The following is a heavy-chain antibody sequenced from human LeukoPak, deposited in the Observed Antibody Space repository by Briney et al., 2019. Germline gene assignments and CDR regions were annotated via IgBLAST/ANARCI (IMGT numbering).Heavy chain of an antibody. CDR3: ARDSAGNDY. CDR1: GFTFSNAW. D-gene: IGHD6-13*01. V-gene: IGHV3-7*01. CDR2: IKQDGSEK. Sequence: GGSLRLSCAASGFTFSNAWMSWVRQAPGKGLEWVANIKQDGSEKYYVDSVKGRFTISRDNAKNSLYLQMNSLGAEDTAMYYCARDSAGNDYWGQGTLVTVSS. J-gene: IGHJ4*02.